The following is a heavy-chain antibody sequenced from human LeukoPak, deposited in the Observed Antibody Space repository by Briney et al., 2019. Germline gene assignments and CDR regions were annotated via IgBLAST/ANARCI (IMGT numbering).Heavy chain of an antibody. D-gene: IGHD6-13*01. J-gene: IGHJ5*02. CDR2: ISAYNGNT. CDR1: GYTFTSYG. V-gene: IGHV1-18*01. CDR3: ARDLRPLAAAGLFDP. Sequence: ASVTVSCKASGYTFTSYGISWVRQAPGQGLEWMGWISAYNGNTNYAQKLQGRVTMTTDTSTSTAYMELRSLRSDDTAVYYCARDLRPLAAAGLFDPWGQGTLVTVSS.